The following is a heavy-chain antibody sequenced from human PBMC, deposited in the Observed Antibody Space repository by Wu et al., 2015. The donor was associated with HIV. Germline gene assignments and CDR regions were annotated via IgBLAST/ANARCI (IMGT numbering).Heavy chain of an antibody. V-gene: IGHV1-46*03. J-gene: IGHJ3*02. CDR2: INPGIGST. Sequence: QVQLVQSGAEMKKPGASVNISCQASGYAFSTYYIHWVRQAPGQGLEWLGLINPGIGSTYYAERFKGRVTMTRDTSTNTVNMQLGTLTSEDTAVYYCNRGMQQWVNDAFDTWGQGXMVTISS. CDR1: GYAFSTYY. D-gene: IGHD1/OR15-1a*01. CDR3: NRGMQQWVNDAFDT.